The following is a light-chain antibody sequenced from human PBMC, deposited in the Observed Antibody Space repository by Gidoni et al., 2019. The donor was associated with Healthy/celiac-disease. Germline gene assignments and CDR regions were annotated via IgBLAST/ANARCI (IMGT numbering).Light chain of an antibody. Sequence: DIVLTQSPATLSLSPGERATLSCRASQSVSSYLAWYQQKPGQAPRLLIYDAANRATGTPARCSGSGSGTDFTLTISSLEPEDFAVYYCQQRSNWPSFTFGQGTRLEIK. J-gene: IGKJ5*01. CDR3: QQRSNWPSFT. V-gene: IGKV3-11*01. CDR1: QSVSSY. CDR2: DAA.